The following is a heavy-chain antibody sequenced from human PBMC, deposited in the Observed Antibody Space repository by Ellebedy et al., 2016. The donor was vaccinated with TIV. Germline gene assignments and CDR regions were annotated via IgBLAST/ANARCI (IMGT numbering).Heavy chain of an antibody. D-gene: IGHD3-10*01. CDR1: GYFFGDYD. Sequence: PGGSLRLSCTTSGYFFGDYDMTWVRQAPGQEPEWLGSIRTSHSGGTAEYAASVKGRFIISRDDSRSISYLQMHSLMTEDTAVYYCARGYVSGNNFCWGQGTLVTVSS. V-gene: IGHV3-49*04. CDR3: ARGYVSGNNFC. J-gene: IGHJ4*02. CDR2: IRTSHSGGTA.